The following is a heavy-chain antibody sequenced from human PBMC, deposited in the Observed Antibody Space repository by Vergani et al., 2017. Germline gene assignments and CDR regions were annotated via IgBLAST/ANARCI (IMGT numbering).Heavy chain of an antibody. J-gene: IGHJ4*02. V-gene: IGHV3-23*01. CDR2: ISGSGGST. CDR1: GFTFSSYA. CDR3: AKEFRLSCFGLNLTGYPFDY. D-gene: IGHD3-9*01. Sequence: EVQLFESGGGLVQPGGSLRLSCAASGFTFSSYAMSWVRQAPGKGLEWVSAISGSGGSTYYAASVNGRFTMSRDNSKNTLYLQMDSLRAEDTAVYYCAKEFRLSCFGLNLTGYPFDYWGQGTLVTVSS.